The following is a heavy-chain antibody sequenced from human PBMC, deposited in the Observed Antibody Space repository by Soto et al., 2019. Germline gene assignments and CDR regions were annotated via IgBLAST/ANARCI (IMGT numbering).Heavy chain of an antibody. V-gene: IGHV1-18*01. J-gene: IGHJ5*02. Sequence: QVQLVQSGAEVKKPGDSVKVSCKASGYTFTSYGISWVRQAPGQGLEWMGWISAYNGNTNYAQKLQGRVTMATDTSTSTAYMLRRCLGTDDTAGYYCARDGGVQARFDPWGQGTLVTVSS. CDR1: GYTFTSYG. D-gene: IGHD2-8*02. CDR2: ISAYNGNT. CDR3: ARDGGVQARFDP.